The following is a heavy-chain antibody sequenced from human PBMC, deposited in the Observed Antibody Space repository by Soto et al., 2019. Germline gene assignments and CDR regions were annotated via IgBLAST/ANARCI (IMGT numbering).Heavy chain of an antibody. CDR2: ITGDGSNV. CDR1: GVTFSNYY. V-gene: IGHV3-21*01. CDR3: AGTYDSLDY. Sequence: EVQMVESGGGLVKPGGSLRLSCAASGVTFSNYYMNWVRQAPGKGLDWVSSITGDGSNVYYADSVRGRFTISRDNARNSLYLQMNSLRAVDTAVYYCAGTYDSLDYWGQGTLVTVSS. J-gene: IGHJ4*02. D-gene: IGHD3-22*01.